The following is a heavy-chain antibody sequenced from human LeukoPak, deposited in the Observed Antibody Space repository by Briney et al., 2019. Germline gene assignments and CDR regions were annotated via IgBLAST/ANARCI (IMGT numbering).Heavy chain of an antibody. J-gene: IGHJ4*02. CDR3: TTYTSGHY. CDR2: ITTKANSYAT. V-gene: IGHV3-73*01. Sequence: PGGSLRLSCAASGFTFSAFHVHWVRQASGEGLEWVGRITTKANSYATAYAASVKGRFTVSRDDSKNTAYLQMSSLKTEDTAVYYCTTYTSGHYWGQGTLVTVSS. CDR1: GFTFSAFH. D-gene: IGHD6-19*01.